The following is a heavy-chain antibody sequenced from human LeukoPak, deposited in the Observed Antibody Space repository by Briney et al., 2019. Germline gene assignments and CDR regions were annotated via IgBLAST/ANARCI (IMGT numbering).Heavy chain of an antibody. J-gene: IGHJ6*03. CDR3: ARGYNWGSPTRNFYYLDV. Sequence: PSETLSLTCTVSGGFISSYYWSWIRQPAGKGLEWIGRIYTSGSTNYKPSLKSRVTMSVDTSKNQFSLKLRSVTAADTAVYYCARGYNWGSPTRNFYYLDVWGKGPRSPSP. CDR2: IYTSGST. V-gene: IGHV4-4*07. D-gene: IGHD7-27*01. CDR1: GGFISSYY.